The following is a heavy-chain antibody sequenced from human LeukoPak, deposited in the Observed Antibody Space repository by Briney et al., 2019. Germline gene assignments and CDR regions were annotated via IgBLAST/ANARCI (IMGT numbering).Heavy chain of an antibody. D-gene: IGHD3-22*01. Sequence: ASVKVSCKASGYTFTSYYMHWVRQAPGQGLEWMGIINPSGGSTSYAQKFQGRVTMTRDTSTSTVYMELSSLRSEDTAVYYYARVNWYYDSSGYYFVGRSKKYYFDYWGQGTLVTVSS. V-gene: IGHV1-46*01. CDR3: ARVNWYYDSSGYYFVGRSKKYYFDY. J-gene: IGHJ4*02. CDR1: GYTFTSYY. CDR2: INPSGGST.